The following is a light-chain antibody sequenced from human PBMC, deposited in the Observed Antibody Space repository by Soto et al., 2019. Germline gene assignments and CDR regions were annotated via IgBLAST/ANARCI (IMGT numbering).Light chain of an antibody. Sequence: AIQMTQSPSSLSASIGDRVTITCRASQDIRNDLGWYQQKPGKAPKLLIFAASRLQTGVPSRFSGSGSGTDFTLTITSXQPEDFGTYFCQQDHTYPCTFGQGTKVDTK. J-gene: IGKJ1*01. CDR1: QDIRND. V-gene: IGKV1-6*01. CDR3: QQDHTYPCT. CDR2: AAS.